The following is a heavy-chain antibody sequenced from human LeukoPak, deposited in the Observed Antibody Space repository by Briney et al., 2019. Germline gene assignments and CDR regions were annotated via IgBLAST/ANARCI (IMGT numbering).Heavy chain of an antibody. V-gene: IGHV3-30*04. CDR2: ISYDGSNK. CDR3: ARDTSYYYDGSGYYPLGY. Sequence: PGGSLRLSCAASGFTFSSYAMHWVRQAPGKGLEWVAVISYDGSNKYYADSVKGRFTISRDNSKNTLYLQMNSLRAEDTAVYYCARDTSYYYDGSGYYPLGYWGQGTLVTVSS. D-gene: IGHD3-22*01. J-gene: IGHJ4*02. CDR1: GFTFSSYA.